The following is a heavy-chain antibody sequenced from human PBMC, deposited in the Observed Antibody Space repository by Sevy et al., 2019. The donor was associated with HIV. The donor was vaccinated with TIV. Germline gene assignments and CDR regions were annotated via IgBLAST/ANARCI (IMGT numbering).Heavy chain of an antibody. CDR2: ISSSSSTI. V-gene: IGHV3-48*01. D-gene: IGHD2-2*01. CDR3: ARGPALRDALGGYCSSTSCFLFDY. J-gene: IGHJ4*02. Sequence: GGSLRLSCAASGFTFSSYSMNWVRQAPGKGLEWVSYISSSSSTIYYADSVKGRFTISRDNAKNSRYLQMNSLSAEDTAVYYCARGPALRDALGGYCSSTSCFLFDYWGQGTLVTVSS. CDR1: GFTFSSYS.